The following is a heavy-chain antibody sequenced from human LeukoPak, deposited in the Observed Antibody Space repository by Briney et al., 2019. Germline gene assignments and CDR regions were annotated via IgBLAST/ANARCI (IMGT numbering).Heavy chain of an antibody. CDR3: ARGEAPLLWFGELFPGAAFDI. CDR2: INHSGST. D-gene: IGHD3-10*01. J-gene: IGHJ3*02. CDR1: GGSFSGYY. V-gene: IGHV4-34*01. Sequence: SETLSLTCAVYGGSFSGYYWSWIRQPPGKGLEWIGEINHSGSTNYNPSLKSRVTISVDTSKNQFSLKLSSVTAADTAVYYCARGEAPLLWFGELFPGAAFDIWGQGTMVTVSS.